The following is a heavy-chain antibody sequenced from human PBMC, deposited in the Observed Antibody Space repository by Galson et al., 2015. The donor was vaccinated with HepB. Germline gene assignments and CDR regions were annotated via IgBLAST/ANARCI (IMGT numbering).Heavy chain of an antibody. Sequence: SLRLSCAASGFTFRTFGMHWVRQAPGKGLEWVAVIWYDGSNKYYADSVKGRFTISRDNSKNTLYLQMNSLRAEDTAVYYCARDGDYYDSSGYYNWGQGTLVTVS. J-gene: IGHJ4*02. V-gene: IGHV3-33*01. CDR3: ARDGDYYDSSGYYN. CDR2: IWYDGSNK. D-gene: IGHD3-22*01. CDR1: GFTFRTFG.